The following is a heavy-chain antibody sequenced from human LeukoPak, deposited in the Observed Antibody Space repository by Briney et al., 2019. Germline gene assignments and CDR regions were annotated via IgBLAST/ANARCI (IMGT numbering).Heavy chain of an antibody. D-gene: IGHD4-17*01. J-gene: IGHJ4*02. V-gene: IGHV4-30-4*08. Sequence: SETLSLTCTVSGGSISSGGYYWSWIRQHPGKGLEWIGYIYYSGSTYYNPSLRSRVTISVDTSKNQFSLKLSSVTAADTAVYYCARVRDFDGDYLLDYWGQGTLVTVSS. CDR2: IYYSGST. CDR1: GGSISSGGYY. CDR3: ARVRDFDGDYLLDY.